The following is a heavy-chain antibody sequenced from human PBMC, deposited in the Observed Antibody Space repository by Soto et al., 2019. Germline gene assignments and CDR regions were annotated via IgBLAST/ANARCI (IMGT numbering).Heavy chain of an antibody. D-gene: IGHD3-10*01. Sequence: QVQLVQSGAEVKMPGASVKVSCKATGYTFTSYGISWVRQAPGEGLEWMGWISTYNGNTKYAQKLQGRVTMTTDTSTSTAYMELRSLRSDDTAVFYCAREMVRGVGSDYWGQGTLVTVSS. CDR3: AREMVRGVGSDY. J-gene: IGHJ4*02. V-gene: IGHV1-18*01. CDR1: GYTFTSYG. CDR2: ISTYNGNT.